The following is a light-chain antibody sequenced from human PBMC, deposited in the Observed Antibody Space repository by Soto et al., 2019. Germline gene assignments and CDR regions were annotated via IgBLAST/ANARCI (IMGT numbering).Light chain of an antibody. Sequence: QSVLTQPASVSGSPGQSITISCSGTSEDVGGYNYVSWYQHHPGKAPKLMIYEVSNRPSGVSNRFSGSKSGNTASLTISGLQAEDEADYYCSSYTSSNTLVFGTGTKVTVL. CDR3: SSYTSSNTLV. J-gene: IGLJ1*01. CDR1: SEDVGGYNY. V-gene: IGLV2-14*01. CDR2: EVS.